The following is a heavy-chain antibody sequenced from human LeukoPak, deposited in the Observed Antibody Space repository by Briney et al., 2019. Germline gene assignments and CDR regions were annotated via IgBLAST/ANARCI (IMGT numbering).Heavy chain of an antibody. CDR2: IYPGDSDT. D-gene: IGHD3-3*01. V-gene: IGHV5-51*03. CDR1: GYSFISYW. CDR3: AINYDFWSGSSLYGMDV. J-gene: IGHJ6*02. Sequence: PGESLKISCKGSGYSFISYWIGWVRQMPGKGLEWMGIIYPGDSDTRYSPSFQGQVTISADKSISTAYLQWSSLKASDTAMYYCAINYDFWSGSSLYGMDVWGQGTTVTVSS.